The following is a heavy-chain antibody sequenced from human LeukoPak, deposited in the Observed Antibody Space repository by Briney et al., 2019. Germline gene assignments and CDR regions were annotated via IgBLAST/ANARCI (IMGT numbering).Heavy chain of an antibody. V-gene: IGHV4-59*08. CDR1: GGSITSYY. CDR2: TYDSGDT. CDR3: ARLARPSSGWSIFDY. J-gene: IGHJ4*02. D-gene: IGHD6-19*01. Sequence: SETLSLTCTVSGGSITSYYWSWIRQPPGKXXXXXXFTYDSGDTTSNPSLKSRVTISVDTSKKYFSLKLSYVTAADTAVYYCARLARPSSGWSIFDYWGQGTLVTVSS.